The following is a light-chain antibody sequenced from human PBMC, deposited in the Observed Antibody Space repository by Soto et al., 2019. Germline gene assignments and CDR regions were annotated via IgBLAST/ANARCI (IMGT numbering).Light chain of an antibody. CDR2: AAS. CDR3: QQSYRTPHT. Sequence: DIQMTQSPSSLSAAVRDRVTITCRASQSIMKFLNWYQHKPGKAPKLLIYAASTLQSGVPSRFSASGSATDFTLSISSFQSEDFATYYCQQSYRTPHTFGQGTKVEIK. J-gene: IGKJ1*01. CDR1: QSIMKF. V-gene: IGKV1-39*01.